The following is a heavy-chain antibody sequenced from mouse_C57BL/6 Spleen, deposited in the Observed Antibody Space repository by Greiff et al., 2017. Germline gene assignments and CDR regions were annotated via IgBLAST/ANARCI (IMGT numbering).Heavy chain of an antibody. J-gene: IGHJ1*03. D-gene: IGHD1-1*01. Sequence: EVKLMESGGDLVKPGGSLKLSCAASGFTFSSYGLSWVRQTPDKRLEWVATISSGGSYTYYPDSVKGRFTISRDNAKNTLYLQMSSLKSEDTAMYYCARGYYGSSSYWYFDVWGTGTTVTVSS. CDR1: GFTFSSYG. CDR3: ARGYYGSSSYWYFDV. CDR2: ISSGGSYT. V-gene: IGHV5-6*01.